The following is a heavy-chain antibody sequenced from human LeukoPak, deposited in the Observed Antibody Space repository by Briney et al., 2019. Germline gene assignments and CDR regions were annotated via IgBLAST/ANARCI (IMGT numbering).Heavy chain of an antibody. CDR3: AKYGNSGWVIDN. CDR2: IYYTGGT. J-gene: IGHJ4*02. V-gene: IGHV4-59*08. CDR1: GGSICSNY. Sequence: SETLSLTCTVSGGSICSNYWTWIRQPPGKGLEYIGYIYYTGGTNYNPSLKSRVTISVDTSKNQFSLKLTSVTAADTAVYFCAKYGNSGWVIDNWGQGTQVTVSS. D-gene: IGHD6-19*01.